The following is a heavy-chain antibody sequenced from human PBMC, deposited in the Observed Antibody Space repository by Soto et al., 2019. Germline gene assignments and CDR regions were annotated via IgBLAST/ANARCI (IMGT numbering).Heavy chain of an antibody. V-gene: IGHV4-34*01. CDR1: GGSFSGYY. Sequence: SETLSLTCAVYGGSFSGYYWSWIRQPPGKGLEWIGEINHSGSTNYNPSLKSRVTISVDTSKNQFSLKLSSVTAADTAVYYCARRRRYYYDSSGYRPYYYYGMDVWGQGTTVTV. CDR2: INHSGST. CDR3: ARRRRYYYDSSGYRPYYYYGMDV. J-gene: IGHJ6*02. D-gene: IGHD3-22*01.